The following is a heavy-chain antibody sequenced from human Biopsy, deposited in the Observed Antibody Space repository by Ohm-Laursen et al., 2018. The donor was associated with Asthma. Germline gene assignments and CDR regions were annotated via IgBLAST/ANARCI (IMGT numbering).Heavy chain of an antibody. D-gene: IGHD6-19*01. V-gene: IGHV3-53*01. CDR2: IYSGGTS. J-gene: IGHJ4*02. Sequence: SLRLSCAASGFAVSRDYMFYVRQAPGKGLEWVSAIYSGGTSHTADSVRGRFTISRDFSKNTLHLQMHSLRVEDTAVYYCARGDSSGWSHSYFDYWGQGTLVTVSS. CDR1: GFAVSRDY. CDR3: ARGDSSGWSHSYFDY.